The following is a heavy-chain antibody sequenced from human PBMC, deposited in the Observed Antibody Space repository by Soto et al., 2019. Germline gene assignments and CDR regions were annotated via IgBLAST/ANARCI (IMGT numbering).Heavy chain of an antibody. D-gene: IGHD1-1*01. J-gene: IGHJ6*02. V-gene: IGHV1-69*01. CDR1: GGTFSSYA. CDR3: ARGGKERFRGSGMDV. Sequence: QVQLVQSGAEVKKPGSSVQVSCKASGGTFSSYAISWVRQAPGQGLEWMGEIISMFGAAMYAQKFQGRVTITADESASTAYMELSSLRSEDTAVYYCARGGKERFRGSGMDVWGQGTTVTVS. CDR2: IISMFGAA.